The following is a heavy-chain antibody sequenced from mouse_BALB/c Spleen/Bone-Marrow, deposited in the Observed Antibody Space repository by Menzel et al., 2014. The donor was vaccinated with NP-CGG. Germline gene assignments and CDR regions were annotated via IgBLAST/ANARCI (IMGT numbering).Heavy chain of an antibody. J-gene: IGHJ2*02. CDR1: GYTFTSYW. CDR3: ARRSTARATWYFDY. Sequence: QVQLKQSGAELVRPGASVKLSCKASGYTFTSYWMNWVKQRPDQGLEWIGRIDPYDSETHYNQRFEDKAILTVDKSSSTAYMQLSSLTSGDSAVYYCARRSTARATWYFDYWGQGTSLIVSS. V-gene: IGHV1-74*01. CDR2: IDPYDSET. D-gene: IGHD3-1*01.